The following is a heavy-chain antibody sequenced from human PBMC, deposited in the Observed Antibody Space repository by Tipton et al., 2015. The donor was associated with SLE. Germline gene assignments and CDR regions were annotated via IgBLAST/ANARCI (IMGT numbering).Heavy chain of an antibody. CDR1: GGSISSSSYY. V-gene: IGHV4-39*07. CDR2: IYYSGST. CDR3: ASLGGLRAFDI. Sequence: TLSLTCTVSGGSISSSSYYWGWIRQPPGKGLEWIGSIYYSGSTYYNPSLKSRVTMSVDTSKNQFSLKLSSVTAADTAIYYCASLGGLRAFDIWGQGTMVTVSS. D-gene: IGHD3-10*01. J-gene: IGHJ3*02.